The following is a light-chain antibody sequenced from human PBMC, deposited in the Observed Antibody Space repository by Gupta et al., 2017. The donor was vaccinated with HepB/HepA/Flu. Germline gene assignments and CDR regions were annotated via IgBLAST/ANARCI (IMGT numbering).Light chain of an antibody. CDR2: KSS. CDR3: RQATEFPRT. J-gene: IGKJ1*01. V-gene: IGKV2-24*01. CDR1: QSLVHSDGTTY. Sequence: DVVMTQTPLSSPVTLGQPASISCRSSQSLVHSDGTTYLNWLQQRPGQPPRLLIYKSSNRFSGVPDRFSGSGAGTDFTLKISRVEAEDVGVYYCRQATEFPRTFGQGTKVEIK.